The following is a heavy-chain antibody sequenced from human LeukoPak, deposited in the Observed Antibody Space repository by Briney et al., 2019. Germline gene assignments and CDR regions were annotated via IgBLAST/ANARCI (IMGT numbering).Heavy chain of an antibody. Sequence: ASVKVSCKASGYTFTSYYMHWVRQAPGQGLEWMGIINPSGGSTSYAQKFQGRVTMTRDTSTSTVYMELSSLRSEDTAVYYCARDHQPLLGYYYGMDVWGQGTTVTVSS. CDR2: INPSGGST. CDR1: GYTFTSYY. D-gene: IGHD2-21*02. V-gene: IGHV1-46*01. J-gene: IGHJ6*02. CDR3: ARDHQPLLGYYYGMDV.